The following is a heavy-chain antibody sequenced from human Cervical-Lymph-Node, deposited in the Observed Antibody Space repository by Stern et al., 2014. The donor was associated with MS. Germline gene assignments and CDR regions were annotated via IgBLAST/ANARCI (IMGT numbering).Heavy chain of an antibody. J-gene: IGHJ3*02. D-gene: IGHD2-21*02. V-gene: IGHV1-18*04. CDR1: GYTFTSYG. Sequence: QVQLQESGAEVKKPGASVKVSCKASGYTFTSYGISWVRQAPGQGLEWMGWISAYNGNTNYAQKLQGRVTMTTDTSTSTAYMELRSLRSDDTAVYYCARDVVVVVTAIGDAFDIWGQGTMVTVSS. CDR2: ISAYNGNT. CDR3: ARDVVVVVTAIGDAFDI.